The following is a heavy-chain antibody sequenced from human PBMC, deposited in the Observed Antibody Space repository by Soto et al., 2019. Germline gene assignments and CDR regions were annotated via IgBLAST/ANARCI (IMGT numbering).Heavy chain of an antibody. CDR3: AVPVNILWWDYGMDV. V-gene: IGHV1-3*01. J-gene: IGHJ6*02. CDR1: GYTFTSYA. CDR2: INAGNGNT. D-gene: IGHD2-21*01. Sequence: GASVKVSCKASGYTFTSYAMHWVRQAPGQRLEWMGWINAGNGNTKYSQKFQGRVTITRDTSASTAYMELSSLRSDDTAVYYCAVPVNILWWDYGMDVWGQGTTVTVSS.